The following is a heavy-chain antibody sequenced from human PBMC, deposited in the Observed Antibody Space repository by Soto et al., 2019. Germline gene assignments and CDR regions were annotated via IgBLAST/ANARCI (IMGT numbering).Heavy chain of an antibody. CDR3: ARTEVPESSSWHPWDP. J-gene: IGHJ5*02. CDR2: IYHTGRS. Sequence: SETLSLTCSVSGDSISDKNWWTWRRHPPGKRLEWIGDIYHTGRSSYNPSLTSRVAMSVDKSKNQFSLKLISVTAADTAVYYCARTEVPESSSWHPWDPWGKGTLVT. CDR1: GDSISDKNW. V-gene: IGHV4-4*02. D-gene: IGHD6-13*01.